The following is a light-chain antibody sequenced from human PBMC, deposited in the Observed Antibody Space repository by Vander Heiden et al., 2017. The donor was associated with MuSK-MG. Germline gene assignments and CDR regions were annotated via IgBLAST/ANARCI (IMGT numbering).Light chain of an antibody. V-gene: IGLV1-47*01. CDR1: SSNIGSNY. CDR2: RNN. CDR3: AAWDDSLRGWV. Sequence: QSVLPQPPSASGTPGQRVTVSCSGSSSNIGSNYVYWYQHLPGTAPKLLIYRNNQRPSGVPDRFSGSKSGTSASLAISGLRSEDEADYYCAAWDDSLRGWVFGGGTKLTVL. J-gene: IGLJ3*02.